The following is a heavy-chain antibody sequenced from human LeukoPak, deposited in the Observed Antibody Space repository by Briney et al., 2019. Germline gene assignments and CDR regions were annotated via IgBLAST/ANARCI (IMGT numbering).Heavy chain of an antibody. CDR2: ISAYNGNT. J-gene: IGHJ4*02. CDR3: ARGNLPVVVVPAAMGDFDY. Sequence: GASVKVSCKASGYTFTSYGISWVRQAPGQGLEWMGWISAYNGNTNYAQKLQGRVTMTTDTSTSTAYMELRSLRSDDTAVQKCARGNLPVVVVPAAMGDFDYWGQGTLVTVSS. V-gene: IGHV1-18*01. CDR1: GYTFTSYG. D-gene: IGHD2-2*01.